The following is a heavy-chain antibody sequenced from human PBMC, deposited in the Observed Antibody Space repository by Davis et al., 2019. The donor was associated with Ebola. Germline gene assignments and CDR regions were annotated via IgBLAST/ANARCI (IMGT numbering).Heavy chain of an antibody. CDR2: INPNSGGT. CDR1: GYTFTGYY. V-gene: IGHV1-2*02. Sequence: ASVKVSCKASGYTFTGYYMHWVRQAPGQGLEWMGWINPNSGGTNYAQKFQGRVTMTRDTSISTAYMELSRLRSDDTAVYYCARYCSSTSCSNFDYWGQGTLVTVSS. D-gene: IGHD2-2*01. CDR3: ARYCSSTSCSNFDY. J-gene: IGHJ4*02.